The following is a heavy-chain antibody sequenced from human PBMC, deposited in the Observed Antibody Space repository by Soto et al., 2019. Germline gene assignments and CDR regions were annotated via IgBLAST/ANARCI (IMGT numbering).Heavy chain of an antibody. CDR2: ISPYTGNT. CDR3: VMVDNYVTPTPQDV. D-gene: IGHD3-16*01. CDR1: GYIFANYG. J-gene: IGHJ6*02. Sequence: QVQLVQSGDEVKKPGASVKVSCKASGYIFANYGIAWVRQAPGQGLEWMGWISPYTGNTHSATKIQGRLTMTTDTSTSTAYMDLGSLTSDDTAVYYCVMVDNYVTPTPQDVWGLGTTVTVSS. V-gene: IGHV1-18*01.